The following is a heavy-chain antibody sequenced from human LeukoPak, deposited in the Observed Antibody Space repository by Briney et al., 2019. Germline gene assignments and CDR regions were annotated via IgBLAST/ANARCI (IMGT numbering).Heavy chain of an antibody. J-gene: IGHJ4*02. CDR3: ARVSRDGYNYLDY. CDR2: IYSGGST. CDR1: GFTVSSNY. V-gene: IGHV3-66*01. D-gene: IGHD5-24*01. Sequence: GGSLRLSCAASGFTVSSNYMSWVRQAPGKGLEWVSVIYSGGSTYYADSVKGRFTISRDNSKNTLYLQMNSLRAEDTAVYYCARVSRDGYNYLDYWGQGTLVTVSS.